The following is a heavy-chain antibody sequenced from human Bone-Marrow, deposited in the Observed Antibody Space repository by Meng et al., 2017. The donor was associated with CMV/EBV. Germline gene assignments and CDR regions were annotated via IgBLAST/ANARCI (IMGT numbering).Heavy chain of an antibody. D-gene: IGHD2-2*01. CDR2: INPNSGGT. V-gene: IGHV1-2*02. CDR3: ARADDLAEFCGSMTCYHGFDL. Sequence: ASVKVSCKASGYTFTSYDINWVRQAPGQGLEWMGWINPNSGGTNYAQKLQGRVTMTRDTSTSTAYMELSSLRSDDTAVYYCARADDLAEFCGSMTCYHGFDLWGQGTLVTVSS. J-gene: IGHJ4*02. CDR1: GYTFTSYD.